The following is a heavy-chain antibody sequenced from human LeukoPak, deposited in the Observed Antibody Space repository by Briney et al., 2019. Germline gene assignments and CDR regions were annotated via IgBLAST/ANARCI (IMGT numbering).Heavy chain of an antibody. J-gene: IGHJ4*02. CDR1: GGSFSGYY. Sequence: SETLSLTCAVYGGSFSGYYWSWIRQPPGKGLEYIGSIFHTGSADYNPSLKSRVTLSVDTSKNQFSLKLNSVTAADTAVYYCVREREKQWLFWGQGTLVPVSS. CDR3: VREREKQWLF. CDR2: IFHTGSA. V-gene: IGHV4-34*12. D-gene: IGHD6-19*01.